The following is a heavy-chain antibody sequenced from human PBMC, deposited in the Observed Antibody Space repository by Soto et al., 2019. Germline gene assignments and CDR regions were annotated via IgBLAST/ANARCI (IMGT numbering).Heavy chain of an antibody. CDR1: GFTFSSYG. CDR2: ISYDGSNK. CDR3: AKDGGLRIAVAGYDAFDI. V-gene: IGHV3-30*18. D-gene: IGHD6-19*01. J-gene: IGHJ3*02. Sequence: QVQLVESGGGVVQPGRSLRLSCAASGFTFSSYGMHWVRQAPGKGLEWVAVISYDGSNKYYADSVKGRFTISRDNSKNTLYLQMNSLRAEDTAVYYCAKDGGLRIAVAGYDAFDIWGQGTMVTVSS.